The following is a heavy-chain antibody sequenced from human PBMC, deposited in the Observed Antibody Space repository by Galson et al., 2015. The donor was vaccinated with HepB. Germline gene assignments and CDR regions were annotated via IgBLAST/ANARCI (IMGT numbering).Heavy chain of an antibody. V-gene: IGHV3-30-3*01. Sequence: SLRLSCAASGFTFSSYAMHWVRQAPGKGLEWVAVISYDGSNKYYADSVRGRFTISRDNSKNTLYLQMNSLRAEDTAVYYCARSGAGYYDSSGYYYGWGQGTLFTVSS. CDR2: ISYDGSNK. J-gene: IGHJ4*02. CDR3: ARSGAGYYDSSGYYYG. D-gene: IGHD3-22*01. CDR1: GFTFSSYA.